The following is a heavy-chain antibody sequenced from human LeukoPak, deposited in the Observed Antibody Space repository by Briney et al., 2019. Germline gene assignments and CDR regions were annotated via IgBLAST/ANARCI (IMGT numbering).Heavy chain of an antibody. D-gene: IGHD3-16*01. CDR3: ARESNGGSGAFDI. CDR1: GGSISSSSYY. Sequence: PSETLSLTCTVSGGSISSSSYYWGWIRQPPGKRLEWIGSIYYSGSTYYNPSLKSRVTISVDTSKNQFSLKLSSVTAADTAVYYCARESNGGSGAFDIWGQGTMVTVSS. J-gene: IGHJ3*02. CDR2: IYYSGST. V-gene: IGHV4-39*07.